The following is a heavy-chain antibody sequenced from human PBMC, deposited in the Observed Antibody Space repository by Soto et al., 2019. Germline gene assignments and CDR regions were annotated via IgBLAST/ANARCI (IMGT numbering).Heavy chain of an antibody. J-gene: IGHJ6*02. D-gene: IGHD5-18*01. CDR1: GGFISSGGYS. CDR2: IYHSGST. V-gene: IGHV4-30-2*02. CDR3: AKGSDTDRSYYYYGMDV. Sequence: PSETLSLTCAVSGGFISSGGYSWSWIRQPPGKGLEWIGYIYHSGSTYYNPSPKSRVTISVDTSKNQFSLKLSSVTAADTAVYYCAKGSDTDRSYYYYGMDVWGQGTTVTVSS.